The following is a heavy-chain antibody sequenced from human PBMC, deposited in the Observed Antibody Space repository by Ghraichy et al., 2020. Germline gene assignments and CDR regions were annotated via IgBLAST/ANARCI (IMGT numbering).Heavy chain of an antibody. Sequence: ESMNISCAATGFNVSSDYMNWVRQAPGKGLEWVSVIYRGGTTYYADSVKGRFTISRDNSKNTLYLQMNSLRDDETAVYYCARACRWNAFDIWGQGTMVTVSS. J-gene: IGHJ3*02. CDR3: ARACRWNAFDI. CDR1: GFNVSSDY. D-gene: IGHD3-3*01. V-gene: IGHV3-53*01. CDR2: IYRGGTT.